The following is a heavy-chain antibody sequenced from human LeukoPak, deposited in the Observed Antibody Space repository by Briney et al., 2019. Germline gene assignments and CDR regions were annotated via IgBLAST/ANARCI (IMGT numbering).Heavy chain of an antibody. CDR1: GFTFSSYG. V-gene: IGHV3-30*02. CDR2: IRYDGSNK. D-gene: IGHD2-2*01. CDR3: AKVNKYRSSTSCYYYFDY. Sequence: GGSLRLSCAASGFTFSSYGMHWVRQAPGKGLEWVAFIRYDGSNKYYADSVKGRFTISRDNSKNTLYLQMNSLRAEDTAVYYCAKVNKYRSSTSCYYYFDYWGQGTLVTVSS. J-gene: IGHJ4*02.